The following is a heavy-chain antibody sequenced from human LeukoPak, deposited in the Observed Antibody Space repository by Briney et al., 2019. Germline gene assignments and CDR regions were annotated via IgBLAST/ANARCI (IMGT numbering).Heavy chain of an antibody. J-gene: IGHJ4*02. D-gene: IGHD5-18*01. CDR1: GFTFRNYA. CDR3: AKGRYSYEYYFDY. Sequence: PGGSLRLSCAASGFTFRNYAMHWVRQAPGKGLEWVAVTSYDESTKYYVDSVKGRFTISRDNSKNTLYLQMNSLRAEDTAVYYCAKGRYSYEYYFDYWGQGTLVTVSS. V-gene: IGHV3-30-3*01. CDR2: TSYDESTK.